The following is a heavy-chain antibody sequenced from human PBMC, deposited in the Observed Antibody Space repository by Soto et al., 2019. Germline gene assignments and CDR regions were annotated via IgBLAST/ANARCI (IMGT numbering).Heavy chain of an antibody. V-gene: IGHV3-23*01. CDR3: AKDRLSGSYYRNFDY. J-gene: IGHJ4*02. CDR2: FSGSGGAT. D-gene: IGHD1-26*01. Sequence: EVQLLESGGGLVQPGGSLRLSCAASGFTFSSYAMSWVRQAPGKGLEWVSGFSGSGGATYYADSVKGRFTVSRDNSKNTLFLQMNSLRAADTAGYYCAKDRLSGSYYRNFDYWGQGTLVTVSS. CDR1: GFTFSSYA.